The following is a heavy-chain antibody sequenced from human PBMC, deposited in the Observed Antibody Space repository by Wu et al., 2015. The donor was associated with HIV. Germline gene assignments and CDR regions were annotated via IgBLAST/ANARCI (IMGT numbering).Heavy chain of an antibody. Sequence: QVQLVQSGPEVKKPGSSVRVSCKASGGTFSSYAFSWVRQAPGQGLEWMGGIIPISGTADYAQKFQGRVTITADESTSTAYMELSSLKSEDTAMYYCARERMADWYYNLWGRGTLVTVSS. V-gene: IGHV1-69*12. CDR3: ARERMADWYYNL. J-gene: IGHJ2*01. CDR2: IIPISGTA. D-gene: IGHD2-8*01. CDR1: GGTFSSYA.